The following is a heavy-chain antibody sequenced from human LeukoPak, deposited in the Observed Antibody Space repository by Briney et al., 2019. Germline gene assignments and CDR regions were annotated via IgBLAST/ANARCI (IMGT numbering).Heavy chain of an antibody. CDR2: IYYSGST. J-gene: IGHJ3*02. CDR3: ARDPGQWHYAFGI. D-gene: IGHD6-19*01. V-gene: IGHV4-59*01. Sequence: SETLSLTCTVSGGSISSYYWSWIRQPPGKGLEWIGYIYYSGSTNYNPFLKSRVTISVDTSKNQFSLKLSSVTAADTAVYYCARDPGQWHYAFGIWGQGTMVTVSS. CDR1: GGSISSYY.